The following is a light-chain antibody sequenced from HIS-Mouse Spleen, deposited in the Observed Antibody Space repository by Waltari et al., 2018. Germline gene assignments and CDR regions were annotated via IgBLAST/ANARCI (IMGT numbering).Light chain of an antibody. V-gene: IGLV2-14*01. CDR1: SSDVGGYNY. Sequence: QSALTQPASVSGSPGQSITISCTGTSSDVGGYNYVPWYQQHPGKAPKLMIYEVSNRPSGVSNRFSGSKSGNTASLTISGLQAEDEADYYCSSYTSSSTLEGYVFGTGTKVTVL. CDR2: EVS. CDR3: SSYTSSSTLEGYV. J-gene: IGLJ1*01.